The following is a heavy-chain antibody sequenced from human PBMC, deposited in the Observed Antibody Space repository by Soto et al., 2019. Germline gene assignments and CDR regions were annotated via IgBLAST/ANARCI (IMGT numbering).Heavy chain of an antibody. D-gene: IGHD3-3*01. V-gene: IGHV1-24*01. Sequence: ASVKVSCKVSGYTLTELSIHWVRQAPGKGLEWMGGFDPEDGETIYAQKFQGRVTMTEDTSTDTAYMELSSLRSEDTAVYYCATDRVGETYDFWSGSIYWGQGTLVTVSS. CDR2: FDPEDGET. CDR1: GYTLTELS. J-gene: IGHJ4*02. CDR3: ATDRVGETYDFWSGSIY.